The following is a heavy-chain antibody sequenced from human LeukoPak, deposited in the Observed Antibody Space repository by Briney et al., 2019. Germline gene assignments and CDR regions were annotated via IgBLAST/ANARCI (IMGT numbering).Heavy chain of an antibody. J-gene: IGHJ4*02. V-gene: IGHV2-70*11. D-gene: IGHD3-22*01. CDR2: IDWDDDK. CDR3: ARIQHYYDSSGPLRHYFDY. CDR1: GFSLSTSGMC. Sequence: MESGPALVKPTQTLTLTCTFSGFSLSTSGMCVSWIRQPPGKALEWLARIDWDDDKYYSTSLKTRLTISKDTSKNQVVLTMTNMDPVDTATYYCARIQHYYDSSGPLRHYFDYWGQGTLVTVSS.